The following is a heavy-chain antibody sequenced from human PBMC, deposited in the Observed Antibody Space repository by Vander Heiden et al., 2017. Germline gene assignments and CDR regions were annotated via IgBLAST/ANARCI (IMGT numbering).Heavy chain of an antibody. CDR2: IRSNGDTT. D-gene: IGHD6-19*01. CDR3: AKDGFAVATAMVDY. J-gene: IGHJ4*02. Sequence: GGGLLQPGGSLRLSCAASGFTFSSYAMTWVRQAPGKGLEWVSSIRSNGDTTNYADSVKGRFTISRDNSKNSLYLQMNSLRAEDTALYYCAKDGFAVATAMVDYWGQGTLVSVSS. CDR1: GFTFSSYA. V-gene: IGHV3-23*01.